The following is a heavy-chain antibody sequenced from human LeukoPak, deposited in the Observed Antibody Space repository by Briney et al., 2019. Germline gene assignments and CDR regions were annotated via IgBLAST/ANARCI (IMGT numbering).Heavy chain of an antibody. Sequence: SETLSLTCTVSGGSISSGDYYWSWIRQPPGKGLEWIGYIYYSGSTNYNPSLKSRVTISVDTSKNQFSLKLSSVTAADTAVYYCARNNVGWPFDYWGQGTLVTVSS. CDR2: IYYSGST. J-gene: IGHJ4*02. CDR1: GGSISSGDYY. D-gene: IGHD1/OR15-1a*01. V-gene: IGHV4-61*08. CDR3: ARNNVGWPFDY.